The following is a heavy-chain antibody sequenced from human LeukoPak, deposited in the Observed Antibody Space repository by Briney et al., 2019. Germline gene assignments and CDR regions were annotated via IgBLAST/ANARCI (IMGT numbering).Heavy chain of an antibody. Sequence: SGGSLRLSCAASGFTFSSYAMSWVRQAPGKGLEWVSAISGSGGSTYYADSVKGRFTISRDNSKNTLYLQMNSLRAEDTAVYYCAKDGPRVTIAAAGTGDAFDIWGQGTMVTVSS. D-gene: IGHD6-13*01. J-gene: IGHJ3*02. V-gene: IGHV3-23*01. CDR2: ISGSGGST. CDR3: AKDGPRVTIAAAGTGDAFDI. CDR1: GFTFSSYA.